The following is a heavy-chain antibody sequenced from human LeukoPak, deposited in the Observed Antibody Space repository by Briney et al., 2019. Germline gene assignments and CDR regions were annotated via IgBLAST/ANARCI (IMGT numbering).Heavy chain of an antibody. D-gene: IGHD5-18*01. J-gene: IGHJ6*02. CDR1: GGTFSSYA. Sequence: ASVKVSCKASGGTFSSYAISWVRQAPGQGLEWMGGIIPIFGTANYAQKFQGRVTITADESTSTAYMELSSLRSEDTAVYYCARETRGRRRIQLWLLRHYGMDVWGQGTTVTVSS. V-gene: IGHV1-69*13. CDR3: ARETRGRRRIQLWLLRHYGMDV. CDR2: IIPIFGTA.